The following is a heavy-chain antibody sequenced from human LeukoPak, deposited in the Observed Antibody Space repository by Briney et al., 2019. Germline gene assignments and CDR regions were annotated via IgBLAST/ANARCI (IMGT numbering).Heavy chain of an antibody. CDR2: ISGDGGST. D-gene: IGHD6-19*01. CDR3: ARESERSGWYDY. Sequence: PGGSLRLSCTASGLTFSSYWMHWVRQAPGKGLEWVSLISGDGGSTFYADSVKGRFTISRDDSKNSLYLQMNSLRSDDTALYYCARESERSGWYDYWGQGTLVTVSS. CDR1: GLTFSSYW. V-gene: IGHV3-43*02. J-gene: IGHJ4*02.